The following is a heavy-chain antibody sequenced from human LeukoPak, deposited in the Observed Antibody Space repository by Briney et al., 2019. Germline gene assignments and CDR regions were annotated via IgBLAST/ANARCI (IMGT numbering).Heavy chain of an antibody. Sequence: GRSLRLSCAASGFTFDDYAMHWVRQAPGKGLEWVSGISWNSGSIGYADSVKGRFTISRDDAKNSLYLQMNSLRAEDTAVYYCARGIFYYGSGSYHYWGQGTLVTVSS. D-gene: IGHD3-10*01. CDR2: ISWNSGSI. CDR3: ARGIFYYGSGSYHY. CDR1: GFTFDDYA. J-gene: IGHJ4*02. V-gene: IGHV3-9*01.